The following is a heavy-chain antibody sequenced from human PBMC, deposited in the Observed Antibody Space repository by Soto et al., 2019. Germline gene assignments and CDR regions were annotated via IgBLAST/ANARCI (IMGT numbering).Heavy chain of an antibody. CDR3: ARYNLDYYYDSSGHAAFDI. D-gene: IGHD3-22*01. V-gene: IGHV4-30-2*01. CDR1: GGSISSGGYS. CDR2: IYHSGST. Sequence: QLQLQESGSGLVKPSQTLSLTCAVSGGSISSGGYSWSWIRQPPGKGLEWIGYIYHSGSTYYNPSLKSRVTISVDGSKNQFSLKLSSVTAADTAVYYCARYNLDYYYDSSGHAAFDIWGQGTMVTVSS. J-gene: IGHJ3*02.